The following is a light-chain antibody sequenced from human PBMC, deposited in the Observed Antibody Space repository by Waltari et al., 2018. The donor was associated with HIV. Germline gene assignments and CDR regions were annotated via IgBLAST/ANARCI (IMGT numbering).Light chain of an antibody. CDR2: KAS. CDR1: QSIRSW. Sequence: DIQMTQSPSTLSASVGDRVTITCRASQSIRSWLAWYQQKPGRAPKLLIHKASSLQSGVPSRFSGGGSGTEFTLTITSLHPDDFATYYCQQYDAFPLTFGGGTKVDI. CDR3: QQYDAFPLT. J-gene: IGKJ4*01. V-gene: IGKV1-5*03.